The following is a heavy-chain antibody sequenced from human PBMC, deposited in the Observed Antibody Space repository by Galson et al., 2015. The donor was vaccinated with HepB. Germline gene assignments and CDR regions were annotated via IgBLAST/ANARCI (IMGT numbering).Heavy chain of an antibody. J-gene: IGHJ4*02. CDR3: ARDTYDTSGYYSVDY. D-gene: IGHD3-22*01. Sequence: SLRLSCAASGFTFSSYSMNWARQAPGKGLEWVSSISSTSTYIYYADSGKGRFTISRDNAKNSLYLQMNSLRAEDTAVYYCARDTYDTSGYYSVDYWGQGTLVTVSS. CDR1: GFTFSSYS. V-gene: IGHV3-21*01. CDR2: ISSTSTYI.